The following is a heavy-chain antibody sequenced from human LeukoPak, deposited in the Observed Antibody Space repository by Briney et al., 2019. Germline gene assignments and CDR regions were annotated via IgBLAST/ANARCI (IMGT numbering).Heavy chain of an antibody. Sequence: SETLSLTFTVPAASIISTDYYSGCIRQPPGKWLESIVSIYHSGSTYYNPSLKSRVTISVDTSKNQSSLKVSSVTVADTAVYYCARHPSCSGYEYYFDNWGQGTLVTVSS. CDR2: IYHSGST. CDR3: ARHPSCSGYEYYFDN. D-gene: IGHD5-12*01. J-gene: IGHJ4*02. V-gene: IGHV4-39*01. CDR1: AASIISTDYY.